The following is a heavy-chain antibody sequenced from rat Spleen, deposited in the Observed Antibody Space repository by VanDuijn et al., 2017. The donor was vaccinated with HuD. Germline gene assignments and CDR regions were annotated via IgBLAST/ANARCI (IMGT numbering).Heavy chain of an antibody. CDR2: ISYDGRRI. CDR1: GFTFSAYY. CDR3: ARQDTSGYSNWFTY. J-gene: IGHJ3*01. Sequence: EVQLVESDGGLVQPGRSLKLSCAASGFTFSAYYMAWVRQAPTKGLEWVATISYDGRRIYYRDSVKGRFTISRDNAKSTLSLQMDSLRSEDTATYYCARQDTSGYSNWFTYWGQGTLVTVSS. D-gene: IGHD4-3*01. V-gene: IGHV5-29*01.